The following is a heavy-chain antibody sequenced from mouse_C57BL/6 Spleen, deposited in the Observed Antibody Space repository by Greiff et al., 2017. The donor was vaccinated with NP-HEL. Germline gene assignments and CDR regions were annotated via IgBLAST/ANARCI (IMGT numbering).Heavy chain of an antibody. CDR2: ISSGSSTI. CDR1: GFTFSDYG. D-gene: IGHD2-3*01. Sequence: DVMLVESGGGLVKPGGSLKLSCAASGFTFSDYGMHWVRQAPEKGLEWVAYISSGSSTIYYADTVKGRFTISRDNAKNTLFLQMTSLRSEDTAMYYCARRNGYYGGAMDYWGQGTSVTVSS. V-gene: IGHV5-17*01. J-gene: IGHJ4*01. CDR3: ARRNGYYGGAMDY.